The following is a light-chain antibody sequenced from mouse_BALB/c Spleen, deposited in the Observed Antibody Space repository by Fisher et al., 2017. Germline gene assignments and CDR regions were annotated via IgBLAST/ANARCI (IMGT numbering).Light chain of an antibody. CDR1: ESVDNYGISF. J-gene: IGKJ2*01. CDR2: AAS. CDR3: QNGHSFPPYT. Sequence: DIVLTQSPASLAVSLGQRATISCRASESVDNYGISFMNWFQQKPGQPPKLLIYAASNQGSGIPSRFSGSGSGSDFTLSINSVEPEDVGVYYCQNGHSFPPYTFGGGTKLDIK. V-gene: IGKV3-2*01.